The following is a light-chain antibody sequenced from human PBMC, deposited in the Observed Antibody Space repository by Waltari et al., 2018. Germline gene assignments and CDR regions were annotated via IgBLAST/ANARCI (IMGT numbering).Light chain of an antibody. J-gene: IGKJ1*01. Sequence: AFRMTQSPSSLSASTGDRVTITCRASQHISNYLAWFQQRPGKAPELLIYEASTLQRGVPSRFSGSGSGTDFTLTITSLQSDDFATYYCQQYFNYPRTFGQGTRVEIE. V-gene: IGKV1-8*01. CDR2: EAS. CDR1: QHISNY. CDR3: QQYFNYPRT.